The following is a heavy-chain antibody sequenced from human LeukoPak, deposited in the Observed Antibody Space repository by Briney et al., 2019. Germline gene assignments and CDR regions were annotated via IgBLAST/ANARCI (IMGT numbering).Heavy chain of an antibody. V-gene: IGHV1-46*01. Sequence: ASVKVSCKASGYTFTSYYMHWVRQAPGQGLEWMGIINPSGGSTSYAQKFQGRVTMTRDTSTSTVYMELSSLVSEDTAVYYCARAHGHYYDSSGYSPLFDYWGQGTLVTVSS. CDR3: ARAHGHYYDSSGYSPLFDY. CDR2: INPSGGST. J-gene: IGHJ4*02. D-gene: IGHD3-22*01. CDR1: GYTFTSYY.